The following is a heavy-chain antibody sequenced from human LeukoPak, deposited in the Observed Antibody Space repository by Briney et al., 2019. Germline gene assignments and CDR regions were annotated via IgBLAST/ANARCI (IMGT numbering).Heavy chain of an antibody. J-gene: IGHJ3*02. D-gene: IGHD2-15*01. CDR3: ARDRSGVAARRAFDI. CDR1: GGTFSSYA. CDR2: IIPIFGTA. V-gene: IGHV1-69*01. Sequence: ASVKVSCKASGGTFSSYAISWVRQAPGQGLEWMGGIIPIFGTANYAQKFQGRVTITADESTSTAYMELSSLRSEDTAVYYCARDRSGVAARRAFDIWGQGTMVTVSS.